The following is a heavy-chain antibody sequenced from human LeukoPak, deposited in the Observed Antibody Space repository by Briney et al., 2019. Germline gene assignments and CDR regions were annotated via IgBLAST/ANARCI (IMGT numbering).Heavy chain of an antibody. J-gene: IGHJ4*02. CDR1: GFTFSSYG. CDR3: AKGRDRWLQWYYFDY. V-gene: IGHV3-30*18. D-gene: IGHD5-24*01. CDR2: ISYDGSNK. Sequence: GGSLRLSCAASGFTFSSYGMHWVRQAPGKGLEWVAVISYDGSNKYYADSVKGRFTISRDNSKNTLYLQMNSLRAEDTAVYYCAKGRDRWLQWYYFDYWGQGTLVTVSS.